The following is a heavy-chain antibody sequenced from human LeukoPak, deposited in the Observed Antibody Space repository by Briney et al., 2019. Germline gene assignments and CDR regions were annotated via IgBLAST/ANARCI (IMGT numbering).Heavy chain of an antibody. D-gene: IGHD6-13*01. CDR2: ISYDGSNK. V-gene: IGHV3-30*03. Sequence: PGGSLRLSCAASGYTFSSYGMHWVRQAPGKGLEWVAVISYDGSNKYYADSVKGRFTISRDNSKNTLYLQMNSLRAEDTAVYYCGGAARRDAFDIWGQGTMVTVSS. J-gene: IGHJ3*02. CDR3: GGAARRDAFDI. CDR1: GYTFSSYG.